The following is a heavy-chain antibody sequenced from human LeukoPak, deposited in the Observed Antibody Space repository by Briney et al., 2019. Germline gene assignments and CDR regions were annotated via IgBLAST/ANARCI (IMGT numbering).Heavy chain of an antibody. CDR2: IYHCGST. D-gene: IGHD1-26*01. CDR3: ARALYSGSYSGYYYYYMDV. Sequence: SETLSLTCTVSGGSLSSHYWSWIRQPPGKGLEWIGHIYHCGSTNYNPSLKSRVTISVDTSNIQFSLKLSSVTAADTAVYYCARALYSGSYSGYYYYYMDVWGKGTTVTVSS. CDR1: GGSLSSHY. J-gene: IGHJ6*03. V-gene: IGHV4-59*11.